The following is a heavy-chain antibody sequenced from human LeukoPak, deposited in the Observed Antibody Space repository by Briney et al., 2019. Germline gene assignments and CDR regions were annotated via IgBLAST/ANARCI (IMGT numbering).Heavy chain of an antibody. J-gene: IGHJ4*02. CDR2: IYYNGST. Sequence: SETLSLTCSVSGGSISGSSYYWGWVRQPPGKGLEWIGSIYYNGSTYCNPSLKSRVTISSDTSRNQFSLKLTSVTAADTAVYYCVRPLVGATPSRIDCWGQGTLVTVSS. CDR1: GGSISGSSYY. CDR3: VRPLVGATPSRIDC. V-gene: IGHV4-39*01. D-gene: IGHD1-26*01.